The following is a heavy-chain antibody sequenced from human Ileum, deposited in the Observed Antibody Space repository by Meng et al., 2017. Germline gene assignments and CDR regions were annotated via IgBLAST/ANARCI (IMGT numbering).Heavy chain of an antibody. J-gene: IGHJ4*02. D-gene: IGHD2-15*01. CDR3: VRHGGKYFDS. CDR1: GGSISSSFY. CDR2: IYLAGSP. V-gene: IGHV4-4*02. Sequence: QLQLQESGPGRLEPSGTRSLPCTVSGGSISSSFYWSWVRQSPGKGLEWIGQIYLAGSPNYNPSLESRVTISVDKSKNQFSLRLTSVTAADTAIFYCVRHGGKYFDSWGQGTLVTVSS.